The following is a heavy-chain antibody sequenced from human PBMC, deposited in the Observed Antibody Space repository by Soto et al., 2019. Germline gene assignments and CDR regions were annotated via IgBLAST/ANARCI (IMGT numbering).Heavy chain of an antibody. CDR3: ARIDYSWFDP. Sequence: PSETLSLTCTVSGGSISSGGYYWSWIRQHPGKGPEWIGYIYYSGSTYYNPSLKSRVTISVDTSRNQFSLKLSSVTAADTAVYYCARIDYSWFDPWGPGTLVTLSS. CDR2: IYYSGST. D-gene: IGHD2-15*01. V-gene: IGHV4-31*03. CDR1: GGSISSGGYY. J-gene: IGHJ5*02.